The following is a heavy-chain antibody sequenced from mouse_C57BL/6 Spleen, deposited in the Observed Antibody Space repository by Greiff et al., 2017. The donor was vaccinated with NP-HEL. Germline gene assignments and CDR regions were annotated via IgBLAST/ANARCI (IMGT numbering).Heavy chain of an antibody. D-gene: IGHD4-1*01. V-gene: IGHV3-6*01. Sequence: EVQLQQSGPGLVKPSQSLSLTCSVTGYSITSGYYWNWIRQFPGNKLEWMGYISYDGSNNYNPSLKNRISITRETSKNQFFLKLNSVTTEDTATYCWAREEDWDWFAYWGQGTLVTVSA. CDR2: ISYDGSN. CDR1: GYSITSGYY. J-gene: IGHJ3*01. CDR3: AREEDWDWFAY.